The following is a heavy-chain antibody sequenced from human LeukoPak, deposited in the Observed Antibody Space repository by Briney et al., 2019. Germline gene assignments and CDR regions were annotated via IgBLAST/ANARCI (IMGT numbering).Heavy chain of an antibody. D-gene: IGHD3-10*01. Sequence: GGSLRLSCAASGFTFSSYAMSWVRQAPGKGLEWVSAISGSGGSTYYADSVKGRFTISRDNSKNTLYLQMNSLRAEDTAVYYCAKDLYYGSWSYSNFYCGQGTLVTVSS. CDR1: GFTFSSYA. CDR3: AKDLYYGSWSYSNFY. J-gene: IGHJ4*02. V-gene: IGHV3-23*01. CDR2: ISGSGGST.